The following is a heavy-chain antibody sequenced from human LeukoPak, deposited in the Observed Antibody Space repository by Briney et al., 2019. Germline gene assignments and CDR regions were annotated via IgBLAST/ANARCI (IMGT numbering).Heavy chain of an antibody. CDR2: IKNDGSET. D-gene: IGHD6-19*01. CDR3: VKNDGWFHLAQ. V-gene: IGHV3-7*03. Sequence: GGSLRLSCAVSGFNFRDHWMDWVRQAPGKGLQWVGHIKNDGSETYYLDSLKCRFSISRDNTNNALYLQMNSLRVEDTAVYYCVKNDGWFHLAQWGQGTLVTVSS. J-gene: IGHJ4*02. CDR1: GFNFRDHW.